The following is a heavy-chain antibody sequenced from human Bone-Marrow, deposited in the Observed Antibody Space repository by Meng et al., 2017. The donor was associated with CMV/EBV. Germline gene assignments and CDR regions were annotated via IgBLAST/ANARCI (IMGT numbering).Heavy chain of an antibody. CDR2: IKQDGSEK. V-gene: IGHV3-7*03. CDR3: ASMVGGGYFDY. Sequence: GESLKISCAASGFTFGSYSMNWVRQAPGKGLEWVANIKQDGSEKYYVDSVKGRFTISRDNSKNTLYLQMNSLRAEDTAVYYCASMVGGGYFDYWGQGTLVTVSS. J-gene: IGHJ4*02. D-gene: IGHD4-23*01. CDR1: GFTFGSYS.